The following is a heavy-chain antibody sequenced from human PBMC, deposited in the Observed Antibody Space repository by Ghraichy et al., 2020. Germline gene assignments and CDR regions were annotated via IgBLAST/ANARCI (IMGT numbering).Heavy chain of an antibody. CDR3: ARALYYYDSSGYYYFDY. D-gene: IGHD3-22*01. J-gene: IGHJ4*02. CDR2: IGTAGDP. V-gene: IGHV3-13*05. Sequence: GGSLRLSCAASGFTFSSYDMHWVRQATGKGLEWVSAIGTAGDPYYPGSVKGRFTISRENAKNSLYLQMNSLRAGDTAVYYCARALYYYDSSGYYYFDYWGQGTLVTVSS. CDR1: GFTFSSYD.